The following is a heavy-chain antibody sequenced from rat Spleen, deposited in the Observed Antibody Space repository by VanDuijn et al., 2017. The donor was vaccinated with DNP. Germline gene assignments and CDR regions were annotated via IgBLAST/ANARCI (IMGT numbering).Heavy chain of an antibody. CDR3: TTEAVRGLFDY. V-gene: IGHV5-27*01. J-gene: IGHJ2*01. CDR1: GFSFSDYA. Sequence: EVQLVESGGDLVQPGNSLKLSCAASGFSFSDYAMAWVRQSLKKGLELVAYLSTGGGNPYYRDSVRGRFTISRDNAKSTLYLQMDSLRSEDTATYYCTTEAVRGLFDYWGQGVMVTVSS. CDR2: LSTGGGNP. D-gene: IGHD4-3*01.